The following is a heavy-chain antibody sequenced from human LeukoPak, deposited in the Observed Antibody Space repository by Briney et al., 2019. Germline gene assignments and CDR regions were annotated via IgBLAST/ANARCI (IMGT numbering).Heavy chain of an antibody. CDR1: GFTFSSYS. CDR3: GRHRSGSGTYFIDY. V-gene: IGHV3-7*01. J-gene: IGHJ4*02. D-gene: IGHD3-10*01. CDR2: MKKDGSET. Sequence: GGSLRLSCVVSGFTFSSYSMIWVRQAPGKGLQWVANMKKDGSETNYVDSVKGRFTISRDNAKNSLYLQMNSLRAEGTAVYYCGRHRSGSGTYFIDYWGQGTPVSVSS.